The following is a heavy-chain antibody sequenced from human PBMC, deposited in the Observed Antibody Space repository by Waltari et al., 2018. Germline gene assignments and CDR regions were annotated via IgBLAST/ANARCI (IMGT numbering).Heavy chain of an antibody. V-gene: IGHV4-38-2*01. D-gene: IGHD1-26*01. J-gene: IGHJ2*01. CDR2: INHSGSQ. CDR1: DYSISSGFY. Sequence: QVHLQVSGPGLVTPSETLSLTCAVSDYSISSGFYWGWIRQPPGKGLEWIGSINHSGSQFYNPSLKSRVTISVDTALNHFSLKLNSVTATDTAVYYCARQGGYINVWWEDYWYFDHWGRGTLVTVSS. CDR3: ARQGGYINVWWEDYWYFDH.